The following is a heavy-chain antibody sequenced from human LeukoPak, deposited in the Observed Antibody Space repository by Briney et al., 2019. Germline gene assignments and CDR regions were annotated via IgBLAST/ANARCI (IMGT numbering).Heavy chain of an antibody. D-gene: IGHD1-26*01. J-gene: IGHJ4*02. V-gene: IGHV1-8*03. Sequence: GASVKVSCKASGYTFTNFDINWVRQATGQGLEWMGWMNPNTGNAGYAQKFQDRVTITWDASITTAYMDLNSLRSEDTAVYYCARVGYSNSYDYWGQGTLVTVSS. CDR2: MNPNTGNA. CDR1: GYTFTNFD. CDR3: ARVGYSNSYDY.